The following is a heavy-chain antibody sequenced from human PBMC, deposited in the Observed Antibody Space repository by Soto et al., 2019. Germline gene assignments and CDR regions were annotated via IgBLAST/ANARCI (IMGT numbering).Heavy chain of an antibody. CDR3: ARGSTTEKVDS. Sequence: ETLSLTCTVSGDSISSSSYYWDWIRQPPGKGLEWIGSIYYSGSTYYNPSLKSRVTISVDTSMNEFSLALTSVTAADTAMYYCARGSTTEKVDSWGQGILVTV. J-gene: IGHJ4*02. CDR2: IYYSGST. CDR1: GDSISSSSYY. V-gene: IGHV4-39*01.